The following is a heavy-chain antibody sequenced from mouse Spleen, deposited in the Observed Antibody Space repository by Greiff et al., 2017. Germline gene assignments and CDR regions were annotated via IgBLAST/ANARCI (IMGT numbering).Heavy chain of an antibody. CDR3: AKGRGVFYGSSYAWFAY. Sequence: QVQLQQPGTELVKPGASVKLSCKASGYTFTSYWMHWVKQRPGQGLEWIGNINPSNGGTNYNEKFKSKATLTVDKSSSTAYMQLSSLTSEDSAVYYCAKGRGVFYGSSYAWFAYWGQGTLVTVSA. CDR1: GYTFTSYW. D-gene: IGHD1-1*01. CDR2: INPSNGGT. J-gene: IGHJ3*01. V-gene: IGHV1-53*01.